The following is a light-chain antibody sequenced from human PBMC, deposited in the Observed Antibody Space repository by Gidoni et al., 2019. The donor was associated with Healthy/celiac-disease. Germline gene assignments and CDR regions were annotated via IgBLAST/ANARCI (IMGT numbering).Light chain of an antibody. CDR1: QSVSSN. Sequence: DIVMTQSPATLSVSPGERATLSCRASQSVSSNLAGYQQKPGQAPRLLIYGASTRATGIPARCSGSGSGTEFTLTISSLQSEDFAVYYCQQYNNWAITFGQGTRLEIK. J-gene: IGKJ5*01. CDR3: QQYNNWAIT. V-gene: IGKV3-15*01. CDR2: GAS.